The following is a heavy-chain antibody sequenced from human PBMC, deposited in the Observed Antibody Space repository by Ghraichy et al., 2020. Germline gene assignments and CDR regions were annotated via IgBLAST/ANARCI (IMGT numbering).Heavy chain of an antibody. CDR3: ARGDGDWVGAPQPYYFDY. Sequence: ASVKVSCKASGYTFNNYGISWVRQAPGQGLEWMAWISAYNGKTHYTQKFQGRVTMTTDTSTSTVYMELRSLRSDDTAVYYCARGDGDWVGAPQPYYFDYWGQGTLVTVSS. V-gene: IGHV1-18*01. CDR1: GYTFNNYG. J-gene: IGHJ4*02. CDR2: ISAYNGKT. D-gene: IGHD1-26*01.